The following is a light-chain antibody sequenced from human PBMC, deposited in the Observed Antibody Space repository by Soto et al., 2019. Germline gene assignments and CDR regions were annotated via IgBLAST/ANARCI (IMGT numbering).Light chain of an antibody. CDR3: SSYTSSSTLVV. CDR2: EVS. V-gene: IGLV2-14*01. Sequence: QSVLTQPASVSGSPGQSITISCTGISSDVGGYKYVSWYQQHPGKAPKLMIYEVSNRPSGVSNRFSGSKSGNTASLTISGLQAEDEADYYCSSYTSSSTLVVFGGGTKLTVL. CDR1: SSDVGGYKY. J-gene: IGLJ2*01.